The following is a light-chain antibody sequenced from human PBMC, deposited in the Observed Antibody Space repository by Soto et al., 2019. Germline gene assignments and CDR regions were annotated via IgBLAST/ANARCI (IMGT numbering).Light chain of an antibody. Sequence: EIVLTQSPGTLSLSPGERATLSCRASQSVTSSYLAWYQQKPGQAPRHLIYGASSRGTGIPDRFSGSGSGTDFTLTISRLEPEEFAVYYCQQYGSSPPLTFGGGTKVEIK. V-gene: IGKV3-20*01. CDR3: QQYGSSPPLT. CDR1: QSVTSSY. CDR2: GAS. J-gene: IGKJ4*01.